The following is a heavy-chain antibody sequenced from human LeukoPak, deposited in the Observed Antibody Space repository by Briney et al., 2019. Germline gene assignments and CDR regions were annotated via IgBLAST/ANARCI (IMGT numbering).Heavy chain of an antibody. CDR3: ARTQLNGSRAP. CDR1: GFTFSSYW. J-gene: IGHJ5*02. CDR2: IKQDESEK. V-gene: IGHV3-7*01. Sequence: GGSLRLSCAASGFTFSSYWMSWVRQAPGKGLEWVANIKQDESEKYYVDSVKGRFTISRDNAKNSLYLQMNGLRADDTAVYYCARTQLNGSRAPWGQGTLVTVSS. D-gene: IGHD3-10*01.